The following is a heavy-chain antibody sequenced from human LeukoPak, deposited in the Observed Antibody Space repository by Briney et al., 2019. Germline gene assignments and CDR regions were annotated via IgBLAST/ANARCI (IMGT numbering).Heavy chain of an antibody. CDR1: GFTFSSYW. CDR3: ARGASNYDFWSGRPVNNWFDP. V-gene: IGHV3-7*01. J-gene: IGHJ5*02. Sequence: GGSLRLSCAASGFTFSSYWMSWVRQAPGKGLEWVANIKQDGSEKYYVDSVKGRFTISRDNAKNSLYLQMNSLRAEDTAVYYCARGASNYDFWSGRPVNNWFDPWGQGTLVTVSS. D-gene: IGHD3-3*01. CDR2: IKQDGSEK.